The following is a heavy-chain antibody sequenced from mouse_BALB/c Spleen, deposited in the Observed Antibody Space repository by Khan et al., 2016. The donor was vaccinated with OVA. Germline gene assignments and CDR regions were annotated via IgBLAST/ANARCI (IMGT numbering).Heavy chain of an antibody. D-gene: IGHD2-3*01. V-gene: IGHV3-2*02. CDR3: ARDGSRYNYAMDY. Sequence: EVQLQESGPGLVNPSQSLSLTCTVTGYSITSDYAWNWIRQFPGNNLEWMGYINYSGSTNYNPALKSRISITRNPSKNQFFLQLNSVSTEDTATYYCARDGSRYNYAMDYWGQGTSVTVSS. J-gene: IGHJ4*01. CDR2: INYSGST. CDR1: GYSITSDYA.